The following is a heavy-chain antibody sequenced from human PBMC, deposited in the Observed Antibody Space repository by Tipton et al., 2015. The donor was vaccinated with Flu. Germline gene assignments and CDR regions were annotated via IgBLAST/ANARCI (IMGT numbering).Heavy chain of an antibody. CDR1: GGSFSGYY. D-gene: IGHD4-11*01. Sequence: TLSLTCAVYGGSFSGYYWSWIRQPPGKGLEWIGEINHSGSTNYNPSLKSRATISVDTSKNQFSLKLSSVTAADTAVYYCARVQGYYYYYGMDVWGQGTTVTVSS. J-gene: IGHJ6*02. V-gene: IGHV4-34*01. CDR3: ARVQGYYYYYGMDV. CDR2: INHSGST.